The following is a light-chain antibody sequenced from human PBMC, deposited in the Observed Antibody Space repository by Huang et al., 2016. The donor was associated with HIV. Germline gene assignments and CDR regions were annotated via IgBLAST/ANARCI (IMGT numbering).Light chain of an antibody. CDR3: LQYNNWPPMYT. J-gene: IGKJ2*01. V-gene: IGKV3-15*01. CDR2: GAS. CDR1: QSVSRN. Sequence: EIVLTQSPATRSMSPGQRATLSCRASQSVSRNLAWFQQKPGQAPRLLIYGASTRATGIPARFSGSGSGTEFTLTISSLQSEDFAVYYCLQYNNWPPMYTFGQGTKLEV.